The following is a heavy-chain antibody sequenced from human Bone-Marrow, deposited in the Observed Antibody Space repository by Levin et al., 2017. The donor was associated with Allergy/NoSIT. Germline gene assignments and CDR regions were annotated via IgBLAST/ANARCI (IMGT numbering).Heavy chain of an antibody. J-gene: IGHJ4*02. CDR3: ARLNLVAYDS. CDR1: EFTFSNFW. CDR2: ISDDERTT. Sequence: GGSLRLSCVASEFTFSNFWMHWVRQAPGKGLVWVARISDDERTTTYADSVKGRFTISRDNAKNSIYLEMNSLRADDTAIYYCARLNLVAYDSWGQGTLVTVSS. D-gene: IGHD2-8*02. V-gene: IGHV3-74*03.